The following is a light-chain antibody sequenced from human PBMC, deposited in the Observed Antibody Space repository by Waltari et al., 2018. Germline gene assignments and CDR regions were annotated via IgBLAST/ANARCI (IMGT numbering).Light chain of an antibody. J-gene: IGKJ3*01. CDR2: GAS. Sequence: EIVMTQSPATLSVSPGERATLSCRASQSVSSNLAWYQQKPGQAPRLLIYGASTRATGIPARFSGSGSGTEFTLTISSLEPEDFAVYYCQHRSNWPLFTFGPGTKVDFK. CDR3: QHRSNWPLFT. CDR1: QSVSSN. V-gene: IGKV3-15*01.